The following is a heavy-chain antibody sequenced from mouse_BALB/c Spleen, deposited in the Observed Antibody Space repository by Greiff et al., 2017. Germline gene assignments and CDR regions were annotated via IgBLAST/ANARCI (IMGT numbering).Heavy chain of an antibody. D-gene: IGHD1-1*01. CDR1: GYSITSDYA. J-gene: IGHJ2*01. CDR2: ICYSGST. Sequence: EVKLMESGPGLVKPSQSLSLTCTVTGYSITSDYAWNWIRQFPGNKLEWMGYICYSGSTSYNPSLKSRISITRDTSKNQFFLQLNSVTTEDTATYYCARRGYGSSFDYWGQGTTLTVSS. V-gene: IGHV3-2*02. CDR3: ARRGYGSSFDY.